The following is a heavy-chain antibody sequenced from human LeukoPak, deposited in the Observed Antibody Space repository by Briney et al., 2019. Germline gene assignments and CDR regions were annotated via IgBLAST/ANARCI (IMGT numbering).Heavy chain of an antibody. CDR2: ILSDGSNE. CDR3: ARASPGMDV. V-gene: IGHV3-30-3*01. Sequence: PGGSLRLSCAASRFTFSDYYMSWIRQAPGKGLEWVTLILSDGSNEQYADSVRGRFTISRDNSKNTLYLQMNSLRTEDTAVYYCARASPGMDVWGQGITVTVSS. J-gene: IGHJ6*02. CDR1: RFTFSDYY.